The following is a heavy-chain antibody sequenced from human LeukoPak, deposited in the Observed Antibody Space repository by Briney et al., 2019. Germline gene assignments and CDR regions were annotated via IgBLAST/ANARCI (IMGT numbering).Heavy chain of an antibody. V-gene: IGHV3-23*01. D-gene: IGHD3-9*01. J-gene: IGHJ4*02. CDR3: AKWGDYDVLTGYYVSDY. CDR1: GFTFSNYA. CDR2: ITGSGGNT. Sequence: GGSWRLSWAASGFTFSNYAMSWVGQAPGKGLDWVSAITGSGGNTYYADSVKGRFTISRDNSKNTVFLQMNSLRAEDTAVYYCAKWGDYDVLTGYYVSDYWGQGTLVTVSS.